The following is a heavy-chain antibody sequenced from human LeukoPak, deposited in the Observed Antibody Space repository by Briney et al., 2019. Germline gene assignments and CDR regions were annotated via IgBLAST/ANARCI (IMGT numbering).Heavy chain of an antibody. CDR1: GFTFSSYG. Sequence: HAGGSLRLSCAASGFTFSSYGMHWVRQAPGKGLEWVSGITASGGSTYYADSVKGRLTIARDNSKNTLYLQMNNLRAEDTAVYYSAKGYYESSGYTFDYWGQGTLVTVSS. D-gene: IGHD3-22*01. J-gene: IGHJ4*02. CDR3: AKGYYESSGYTFDY. V-gene: IGHV3-23*01. CDR2: ITASGGST.